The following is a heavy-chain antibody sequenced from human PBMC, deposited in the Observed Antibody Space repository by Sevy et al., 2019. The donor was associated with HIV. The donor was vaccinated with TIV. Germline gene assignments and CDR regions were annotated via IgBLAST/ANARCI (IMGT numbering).Heavy chain of an antibody. V-gene: IGHV4-59*13. CDR3: ARGTGTARFHP. CDR2: IYYSGST. D-gene: IGHD1-1*01. Sequence: SETLSLTCTVSGGSISSYYWSWIRQPPGKGLEWIGYIYYSGSTNYNPSLKSRVTISVDTSKNQFSLKLSSVTAADTAVYYCARGTGTARFHPWGQGTLVTVSS. CDR1: GGSISSYY. J-gene: IGHJ5*02.